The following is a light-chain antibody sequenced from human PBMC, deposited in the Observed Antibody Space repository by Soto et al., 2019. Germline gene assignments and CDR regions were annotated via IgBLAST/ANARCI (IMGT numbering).Light chain of an antibody. V-gene: IGLV2-23*01. CDR2: EGS. CDR3: CSYAGSSTLYV. Sequence: QSVLTQPASVSGSPGQSITISCTGTSSDFGSYNLVSWYQQHPGKASKLMIYEGSKRPSGVSNRFSGSKSGNTASLTISGLQAEDEADYYCCSYAGSSTLYVFGTGTKVTVL. CDR1: SSDFGSYNL. J-gene: IGLJ1*01.